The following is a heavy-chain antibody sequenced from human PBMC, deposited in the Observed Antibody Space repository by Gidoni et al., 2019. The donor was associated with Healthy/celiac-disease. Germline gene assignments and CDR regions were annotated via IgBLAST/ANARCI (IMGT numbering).Heavy chain of an antibody. CDR2: INHSGST. J-gene: IGHJ4*02. Sequence: QVQLQQWGAGLLKPSETLSLTCAVYGGSFSGYYWSWIRQPPGKGLEWIGEINHSGSTNYNPSLKSRVTISVDTSKNQFSLKLSSVTAADTAVYYCARGKWMATIPYFDYWGQGTLVTVSS. CDR1: GGSFSGYY. V-gene: IGHV4-34*01. D-gene: IGHD5-12*01. CDR3: ARGKWMATIPYFDY.